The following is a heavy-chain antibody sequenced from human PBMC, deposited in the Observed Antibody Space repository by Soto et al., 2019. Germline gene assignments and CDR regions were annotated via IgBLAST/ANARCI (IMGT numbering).Heavy chain of an antibody. CDR2: IKQDGSEK. Sequence: EVQLLESGGGLVQPGGSLRLSCAVSGFTSSIYWMSWVRYAPGKGLEWVANIKQDGSEKYYVDSVKGLFTISRDNAKNSLCLQMNCLRAENTPGYYCATPFKGRLDFWGQGTLVTVSS. D-gene: IGHD3-16*01. CDR1: GFTSSIYW. CDR3: ATPFKGRLDF. J-gene: IGHJ4*02. V-gene: IGHV3-7*05.